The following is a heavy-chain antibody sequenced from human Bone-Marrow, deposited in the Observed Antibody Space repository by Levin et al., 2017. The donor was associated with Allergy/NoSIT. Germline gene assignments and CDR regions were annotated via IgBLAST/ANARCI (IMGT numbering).Heavy chain of an antibody. Sequence: GESLKISCAASGFTFDDYAMNWVRQAPGKGLEWVSDINWNGGSTAYADSVKGRFTVSRDNAKNSLYLQMNTLRAEDTAFYYCARLGGILGATDAFHIWGQGTMVTVSS. J-gene: IGHJ3*02. D-gene: IGHD1-26*01. CDR2: INWNGGST. CDR3: ARLGGILGATDAFHI. V-gene: IGHV3-20*04. CDR1: GFTFDDYA.